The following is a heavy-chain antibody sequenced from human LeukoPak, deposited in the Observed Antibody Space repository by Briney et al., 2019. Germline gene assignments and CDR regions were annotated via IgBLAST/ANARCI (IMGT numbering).Heavy chain of an antibody. Sequence: SETLSLTCAVSGGSISSSNWWSWVRQPPGKGLEWIGEINHSGSTNYNPSLKSRVTISVDTSKNQFSLKLSSVTAADTAVYYCARETHYDFWSGPNPDYWGQGTLVTVSS. CDR3: ARETHYDFWSGPNPDY. CDR1: GGSISSSNW. V-gene: IGHV4-4*02. J-gene: IGHJ4*02. D-gene: IGHD3-3*01. CDR2: INHSGST.